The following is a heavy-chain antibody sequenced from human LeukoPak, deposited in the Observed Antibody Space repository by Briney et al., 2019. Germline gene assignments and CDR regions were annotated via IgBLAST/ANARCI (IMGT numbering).Heavy chain of an antibody. J-gene: IGHJ4*02. CDR2: ISSNGGST. CDR1: GFTLSSYA. Sequence: QPGGSLRLSCSASGFTLSSYAMHWVRQARGKGLEYVSAISSNGGSTYYADSVKGRFTISRDNSKNTLYLQMSSLRAEDTAVYYCVKDNSPLAGPTDYWGQGTLVTVSS. CDR3: VKDNSPLAGPTDY. D-gene: IGHD6-19*01. V-gene: IGHV3-64D*09.